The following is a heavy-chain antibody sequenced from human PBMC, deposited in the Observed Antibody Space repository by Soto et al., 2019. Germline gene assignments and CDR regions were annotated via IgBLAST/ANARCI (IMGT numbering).Heavy chain of an antibody. CDR2: ISYDGSNK. D-gene: IGHD3-10*01. Sequence: GGSLRLSCAASGFTFSSYGMHWVRQAPGKGLEWVAVISYDGSNKYYADSVKGRFTISRDNSKNTLYLQMNSLRAEDTAVYYCAKVGVRGATPRPHCYGMDVWGQGTTVTVSS. CDR3: AKVGVRGATPRPHCYGMDV. V-gene: IGHV3-30*18. J-gene: IGHJ6*02. CDR1: GFTFSSYG.